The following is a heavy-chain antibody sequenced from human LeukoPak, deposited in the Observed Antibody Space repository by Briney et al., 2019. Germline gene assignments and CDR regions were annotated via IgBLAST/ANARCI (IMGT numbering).Heavy chain of an antibody. CDR3: ARAMNYGYCGGGSCYLGN. V-gene: IGHV1-69*13. CDR1: GGTFSSHT. D-gene: IGHD2-15*01. CDR2: IIPIYATA. J-gene: IGHJ4*02. Sequence: GASVKVSCKASGGTFSSHTFNWVRQAPGQGLEWMGGIIPIYATANYAQNFQGRVTITADESTSTAYMELSSLRSEDTAVYYCARAMNYGYCGGGSCYLGNWGRGTLVTVSS.